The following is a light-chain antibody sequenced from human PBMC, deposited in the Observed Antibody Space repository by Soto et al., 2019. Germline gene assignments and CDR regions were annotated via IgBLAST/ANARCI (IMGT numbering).Light chain of an antibody. CDR2: DVS. CDR1: SSDVGGYNY. CDR3: ISYTSSSPYV. V-gene: IGLV2-14*03. Sequence: QSALTQPASVSGSPGQSITISCTGTSSDVGGYNYVSWYQHHPGKAPKLIIFDVSNRPSGISNRFSGSKSGNTASLTISGLQAEDEADYYCISYTSSSPYVFGTGIKLTVL. J-gene: IGLJ1*01.